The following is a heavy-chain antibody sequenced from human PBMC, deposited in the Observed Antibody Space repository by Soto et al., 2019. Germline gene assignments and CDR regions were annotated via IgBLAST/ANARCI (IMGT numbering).Heavy chain of an antibody. CDR2: IYTTGTT. CDR3: ARDQGYTGYETDWFDP. J-gene: IGHJ5*02. CDR1: GDSMSSYY. Sequence: ETLSLTCTVSGDSMSSYYWSWIRQPAGRGLEWIGHIYTTGTTYFNPSLKSRVTMSLDTSKNQFSLRLRSVTAADTAVYYCARDQGYTGYETDWFDPWGQGTLVTVSS. D-gene: IGHD5-12*01. V-gene: IGHV4-4*07.